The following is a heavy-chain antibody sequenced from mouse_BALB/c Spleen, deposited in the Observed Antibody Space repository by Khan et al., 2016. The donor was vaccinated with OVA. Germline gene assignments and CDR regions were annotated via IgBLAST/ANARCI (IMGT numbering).Heavy chain of an antibody. CDR1: GFNIKDTY. Sequence: VQLKQSGAALVKPGASVKLSCTVSGFNIKDTYMHWMKQRPEQGLDWIGRIDPANGNTKCDPKFQGKAIITADTSSNTAYLQLSSLTSEDTAVTCCSYSLLRSAMDDWGQGTSVTVSP. J-gene: IGHJ4*01. CDR3: SYSLLRSAMDD. V-gene: IGHV14-3*02. D-gene: IGHD1-2*01. CDR2: IDPANGNT.